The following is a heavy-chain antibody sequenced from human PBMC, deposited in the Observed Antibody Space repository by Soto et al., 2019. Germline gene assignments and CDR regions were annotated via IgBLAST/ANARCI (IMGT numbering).Heavy chain of an antibody. D-gene: IGHD3-3*01. CDR1: GGSFSGYY. J-gene: IGHJ5*02. CDR3: ASALYDFWSGYHNGFDP. Sequence: SETLSLTCAVYGGSFSGYYWSWIRQPPGKGLEWIGEINHSGSTNYNPSLKSRVTISVDTSKNQISRKLSSVTAADTAVYYCASALYDFWSGYHNGFDPWGQGTLVTVSS. V-gene: IGHV4-34*01. CDR2: INHSGST.